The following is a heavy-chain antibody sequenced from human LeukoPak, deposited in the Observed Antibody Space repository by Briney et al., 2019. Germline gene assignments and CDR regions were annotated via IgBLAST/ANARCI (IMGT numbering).Heavy chain of an antibody. CDR2: ISPTGSTT. D-gene: IGHD1-26*01. Sequence: GGSLRLSCTASGFSFSGHWMHWARHLPGKGLVWVSRISPTGSTTSYADSVKGRFTVSRDNSKNTLDLQMTGLRAEDTAVYYCARERGRGRDSPWFDYWGQGTLVTVSS. CDR1: GFSFSGHW. V-gene: IGHV3-74*01. J-gene: IGHJ4*02. CDR3: ARERGRGRDSPWFDY.